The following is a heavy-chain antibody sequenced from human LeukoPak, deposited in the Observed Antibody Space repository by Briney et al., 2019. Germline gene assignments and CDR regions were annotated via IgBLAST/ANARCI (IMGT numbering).Heavy chain of an antibody. CDR3: ARVHLGSSWSFDY. CDR1: GGTLSSYA. CDR2: IIPIFGTA. J-gene: IGHJ4*02. D-gene: IGHD6-13*01. Sequence: GASVKVSCKASGGTLSSYAISWVRQAPGQGLEWMGRIIPIFGTANYAQKFQGRVTITTDESTSTAYMELSSLRSEDTAVYYCARVHLGSSWSFDYWGQGTLVTVSS. V-gene: IGHV1-69*05.